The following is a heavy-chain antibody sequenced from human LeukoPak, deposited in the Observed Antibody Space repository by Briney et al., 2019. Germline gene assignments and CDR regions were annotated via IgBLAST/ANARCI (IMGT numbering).Heavy chain of an antibody. CDR2: ISAYNGNT. J-gene: IGHJ4*02. Sequence: GASVKVSCKASGYTFTSYGISWVRQAPGQGLEWMGWISAYNGNTNYAQKLQGRVTMTTDTSISTAYMELSRLRSDDTAVYYCARDLKPNWGYYFDYWGQGTLVTVSS. CDR3: ARDLKPNWGYYFDY. V-gene: IGHV1-18*01. D-gene: IGHD7-27*01. CDR1: GYTFTSYG.